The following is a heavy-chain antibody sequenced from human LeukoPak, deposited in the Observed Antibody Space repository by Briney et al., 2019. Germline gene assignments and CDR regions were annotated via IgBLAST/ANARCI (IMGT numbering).Heavy chain of an antibody. V-gene: IGHV3-49*04. Sequence: GSLRLSCAASGFSFGDSYISWVRQAPGRGLEWVAAIRSKARGGTTEYATSGKGGFTISRDDANGIAYLQMDNLKTEDTAMYYCTGSAGLCDWYSCFFHWGQGTPVTVSS. D-gene: IGHD2-21*01. CDR2: IRSKARGGTT. J-gene: IGHJ4*02. CDR3: TGSAGLCDWYSCFFH. CDR1: GFSFGDSY.